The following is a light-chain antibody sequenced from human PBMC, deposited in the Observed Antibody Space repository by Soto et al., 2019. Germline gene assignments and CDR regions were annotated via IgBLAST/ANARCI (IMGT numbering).Light chain of an antibody. CDR2: GAT. CDR1: QFISNY. CDR3: QQGYSSLEVLT. V-gene: IGKV1-39*01. J-gene: IGKJ4*01. Sequence: DIQLTQSPSSLSASVGDTVTITCRATQFISNYLNWYQQKSGKAPKLLIFGATSLQSGVPSRFSGSGSGTDFTLTISSLQPEDFATYFCQQGYSSLEVLTFGGGTKVEIK.